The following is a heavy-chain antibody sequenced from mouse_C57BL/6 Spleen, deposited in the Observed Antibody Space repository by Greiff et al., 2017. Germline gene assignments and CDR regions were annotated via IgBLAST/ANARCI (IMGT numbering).Heavy chain of an antibody. V-gene: IGHV1-5*01. CDR3: TINYYGSSSPVAH. J-gene: IGHJ3*01. CDR2: IYPGNSDT. Sequence: EVQLQESGTVLARPGASVKMSCKTSGYTFTSYWMHWVKQRPGQGLEWIGAIYPGNSDTSYNQKFKGKAKLTAVTSASTAYMELSSLTNEDSAVYYCTINYYGSSSPVAHWGQGTLVTVSA. CDR1: GYTFTSYW. D-gene: IGHD1-1*01.